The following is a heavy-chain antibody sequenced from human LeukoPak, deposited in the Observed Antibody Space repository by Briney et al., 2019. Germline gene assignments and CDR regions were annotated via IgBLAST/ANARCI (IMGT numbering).Heavy chain of an antibody. CDR2: IDYAGGST. CDR3: AATRVCGGVLLRPNCLYFED. D-gene: IGHD3-10*01. J-gene: IGHJ4*02. CDR1: IFTFNNYA. Sequence: GGSLRLSCAASIFTFNNYAMSWVRQAPGRGLEWVSGIDYAGGSTNYADSVQGRFTVSRDNSKNTLYLQMNSLRAEDTAIYYCAATRVCGGVLLRPNCLYFEDWGQGTLVTVSS. V-gene: IGHV3-23*01.